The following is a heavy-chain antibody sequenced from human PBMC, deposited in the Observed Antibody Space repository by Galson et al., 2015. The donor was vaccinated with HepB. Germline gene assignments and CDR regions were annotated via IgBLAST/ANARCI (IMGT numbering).Heavy chain of an antibody. CDR3: ATAERDYYYYYMDV. J-gene: IGHJ6*03. V-gene: IGHV1-24*01. Sequence: SVKVSCKVSGYTLTELSMHWVRQAPGKGLEWMGGFDPEDGETIYAQKFQGRVTMTEDTSTDTAYMELSSLRSEDTAVYYCATAERDYYYYYMDVWGKETTVTVSS. CDR1: GYTLTELS. D-gene: IGHD1-1*01. CDR2: FDPEDGET.